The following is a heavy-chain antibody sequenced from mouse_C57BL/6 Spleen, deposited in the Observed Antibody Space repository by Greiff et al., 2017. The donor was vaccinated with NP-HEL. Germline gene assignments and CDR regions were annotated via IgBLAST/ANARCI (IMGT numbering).Heavy chain of an antibody. J-gene: IGHJ1*03. D-gene: IGHD4-1*01. CDR2: ISSGSSTI. CDR3: ARPQLTGDWYFDV. CDR1: GFTFSDYG. Sequence: EVNLVESGGGLVKPGGSLKLSCAASGFTFSDYGMHWVRQAPEKGLEWVAYISSGSSTIYYADTVKGRFTISRDNAKNTLFLQMTSLRSEDTAMYYCARPQLTGDWYFDVWGTGTTVTVSS. V-gene: IGHV5-17*01.